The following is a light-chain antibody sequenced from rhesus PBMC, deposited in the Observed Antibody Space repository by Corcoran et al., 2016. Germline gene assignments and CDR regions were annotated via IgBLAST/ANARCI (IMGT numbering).Light chain of an antibody. Sequence: QSALTQPPSVSKSLGQSVTISCTGTSSDIGGYNDVSWYQQHPGTAPRLLIYDVSKPPSGVSERFSGSKSGNTASLTISGLQAEDEADYYCCSDRSGSTYSFGAGTRLTVL. CDR1: SSDIGGYND. V-gene: IGLV2S9*01. CDR2: DVS. CDR3: CSDRSGSTYS. J-gene: IGLJ1*01.